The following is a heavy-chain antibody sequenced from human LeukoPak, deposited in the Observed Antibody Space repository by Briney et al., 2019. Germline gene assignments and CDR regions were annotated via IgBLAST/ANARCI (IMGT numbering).Heavy chain of an antibody. V-gene: IGHV3-21*01. J-gene: IGHJ3*02. CDR3: ARDLLSDHGAFDI. CDR2: ISSSSSYI. D-gene: IGHD1-14*01. CDR1: GFTFSSYS. Sequence: GGSLRLSCAASGFTFSSYSMNWVRQAPGKGLEWVSSISSSSSYIYYADSVKGRFTISRDNAKNSLYLQMNSLRAEDTAVYYCARDLLSDHGAFDIWGQGTMVTVSS.